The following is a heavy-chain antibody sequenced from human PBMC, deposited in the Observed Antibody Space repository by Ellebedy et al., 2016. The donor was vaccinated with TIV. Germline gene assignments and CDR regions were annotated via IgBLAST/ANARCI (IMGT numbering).Heavy chain of an antibody. V-gene: IGHV4-39*07. CDR2: IYYSVIT. CDR1: GGSISATNSH. Sequence: MPSETLSLTCTVSGGSISATNSHWDWIRQPPGKGLEWIGTIYYSVITMYNPSLNSRVTISTDMSKNQFSLRLSSVTAADTAVYYCARCETGSGSGWCNWLDPWGQGTLVTVSS. J-gene: IGHJ5*02. CDR3: ARCETGSGSGWCNWLDP. D-gene: IGHD3-22*01.